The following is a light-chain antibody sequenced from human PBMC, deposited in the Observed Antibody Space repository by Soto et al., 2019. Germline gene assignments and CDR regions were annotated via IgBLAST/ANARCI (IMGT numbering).Light chain of an antibody. V-gene: IGKV1-8*01. J-gene: IGKJ4*01. CDR2: TAS. CDR3: QQYFSYPLT. CDR1: QGISSH. Sequence: AIRMTQSPSSFSASTGDRVTITCRASQGISSHLALYQVKPGKAPRLLIYTASYLESGVSSSFSGSGSGTDFTLTISSRQSEDFAVYYWQQYFSYPLTFGGGTNVEIK.